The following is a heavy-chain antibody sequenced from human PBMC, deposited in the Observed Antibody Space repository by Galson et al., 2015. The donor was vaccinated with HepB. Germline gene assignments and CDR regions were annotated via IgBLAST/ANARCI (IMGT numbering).Heavy chain of an antibody. CDR3: ARAPFSYYYDSSGYSPFDY. J-gene: IGHJ4*02. D-gene: IGHD3-22*01. Sequence: CKASGYTFTSYAMNWVRQAPGQGLEWMGWINTNTGNPTYAQGFTGRFVFSLDTSVSTAYLQISSLKAEDTAVYYCARAPFSYYYDSSGYSPFDYWGQGTLVTVSS. CDR2: INTNTGNP. V-gene: IGHV7-4-1*02. CDR1: GYTFTSYA.